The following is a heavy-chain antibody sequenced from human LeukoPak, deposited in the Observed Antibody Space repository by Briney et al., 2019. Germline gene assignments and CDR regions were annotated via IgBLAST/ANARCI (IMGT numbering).Heavy chain of an antibody. D-gene: IGHD4-17*01. Sequence: ASVKVSCKASGYTFTTSGISWVHQPPDQGLKWMGWISAYNGNTNYAQKLQGRVTMTTDTSTSTAYMELRSLRSDDTAVYYCAASDYGDVFDYWGQGTLVTVSS. CDR3: AASDYGDVFDY. J-gene: IGHJ4*02. V-gene: IGHV1-18*04. CDR2: ISAYNGNT. CDR1: GYTFTTSG.